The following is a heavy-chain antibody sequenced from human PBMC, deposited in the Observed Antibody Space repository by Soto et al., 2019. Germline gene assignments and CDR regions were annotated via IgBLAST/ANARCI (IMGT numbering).Heavy chain of an antibody. V-gene: IGHV3-48*02. CDR1: GFTFSSYS. Sequence: EVQLVESGGGLVQPGGSLRLSCAASGFTFSSYSMNWVRQAPGKGLEWVSYISSSSSTIYYADSVKGRFTISRDNAKNSMYLQMNSLRDEETTVYYCARKNTYYYDSSGRMDVWGQGTTVTVSS. D-gene: IGHD3-22*01. J-gene: IGHJ6*02. CDR2: ISSSSSTI. CDR3: ARKNTYYYDSSGRMDV.